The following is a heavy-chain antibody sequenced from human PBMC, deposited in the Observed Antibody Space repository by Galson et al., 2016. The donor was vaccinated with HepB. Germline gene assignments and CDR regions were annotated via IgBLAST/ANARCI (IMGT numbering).Heavy chain of an antibody. J-gene: IGHJ3*01. Sequence: SLRLSCAASGFTLSNYGIHWVRQAPGKGLQWISYISSSISTIYYPDSVVGRFTISRDNAKNSVYLQMNNLRDEDTGVYYCARELVRSAFDLWGQGTLVTVSS. CDR3: ARELVRSAFDL. CDR1: GFTLSNYG. D-gene: IGHD6-6*01. CDR2: ISSSISTI. V-gene: IGHV3-48*02.